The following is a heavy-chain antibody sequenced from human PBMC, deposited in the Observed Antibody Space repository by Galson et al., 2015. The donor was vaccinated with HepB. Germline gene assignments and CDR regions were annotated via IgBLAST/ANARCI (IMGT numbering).Heavy chain of an antibody. Sequence: SVKVYCKASGYTFTSYGISWVRQAPGQGLEWMGWISAYNGNTNYAQKLQGRVTMTTDTSTSTAYMELRSLRSDDTAVYYCARVALTYYYDSSGYRWTTWIQFDYWGQGTLVTVSS. D-gene: IGHD3-22*01. J-gene: IGHJ4*02. CDR2: ISAYNGNT. CDR1: GYTFTSYG. V-gene: IGHV1-18*01. CDR3: ARVALTYYYDSSGYRWTTWIQFDY.